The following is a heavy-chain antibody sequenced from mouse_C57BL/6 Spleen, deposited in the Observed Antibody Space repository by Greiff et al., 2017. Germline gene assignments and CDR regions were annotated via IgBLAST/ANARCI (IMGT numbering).Heavy chain of an antibody. CDR3: ARGYYGYYPFAY. V-gene: IGHV5-17*01. Sequence: EVQVVESGGGLVKPGGSLKLSCAASGFTFSDYGMHWVRQAPEKGLEWVAYISSGSSTIYYADTVKGRFTISKDNAKNTLFLQMTSLRSEDTAMYYCARGYYGYYPFAYWGQGALVTVSA. CDR2: ISSGSSTI. J-gene: IGHJ3*01. D-gene: IGHD2-3*01. CDR1: GFTFSDYG.